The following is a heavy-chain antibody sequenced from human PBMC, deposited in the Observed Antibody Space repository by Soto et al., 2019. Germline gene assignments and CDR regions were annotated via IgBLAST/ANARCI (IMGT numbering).Heavy chain of an antibody. Sequence: EVQLLESGGGLVQPGGSLRLSCAASGFTFSNYAMSWVRQAPGKGLEWVSPISGSGGSTYYADSVKGRFTISRDNSKNTRYLQMSSLRAEDTAVYYCAKFRSFCGGDCYGYFDYWGQGTLVTVSS. CDR2: ISGSGGST. CDR1: GFTFSNYA. D-gene: IGHD2-21*02. CDR3: AKFRSFCGGDCYGYFDY. V-gene: IGHV3-23*01. J-gene: IGHJ4*02.